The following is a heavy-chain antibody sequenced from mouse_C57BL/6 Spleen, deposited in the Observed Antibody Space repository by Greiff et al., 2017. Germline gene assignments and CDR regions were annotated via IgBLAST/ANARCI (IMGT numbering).Heavy chain of an antibody. J-gene: IGHJ3*01. CDR1: GYTFTSYW. Sequence: VQLQQPGAELVMPGASVKLSCKASGYTFTSYWMHWVKQRPGQGLEWIGEIDPSDSYTNYNQKFKGKSTLTVDKSSSTAYMQLSSLTSEDSAVYYCARDSSGLFAYWGQGTLVTVSA. CDR2: IDPSDSYT. D-gene: IGHD3-2*02. CDR3: ARDSSGLFAY. V-gene: IGHV1-69*01.